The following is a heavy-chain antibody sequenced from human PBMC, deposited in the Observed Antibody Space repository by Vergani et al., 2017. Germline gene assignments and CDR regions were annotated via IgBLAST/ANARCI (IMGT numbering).Heavy chain of an antibody. CDR2: IIPILGIA. V-gene: IGHV1-69*02. Sequence: QVQLVQSGAEVKKPGSSVKVSCKASGGTFSSYTISWVRQAPGQGLEWMGRIIPILGIANYAQKFQGRVTITADKSTSTAYMELSSLRSEDTAVYYCAGGGPLRDSSAYFDYWGQGTLVTVSS. CDR3: AGGGPLRDSSAYFDY. D-gene: IGHD3-22*01. J-gene: IGHJ4*02. CDR1: GGTFSSYT.